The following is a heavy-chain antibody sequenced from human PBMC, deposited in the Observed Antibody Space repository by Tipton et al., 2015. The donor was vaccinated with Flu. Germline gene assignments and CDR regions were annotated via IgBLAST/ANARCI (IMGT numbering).Heavy chain of an antibody. V-gene: IGHV1-2*02. Sequence: QLVQSGAEVKKPGASVKVSCKASGYTFTGYYMHWVRQAPGQELEWMGWINPNSGGTNYAQKFQGRVTTTRDTSISAAYMELSRLRSVDTAVYYCARVGGDCGGDCSRVGAEFFQHWGQGTLVSVSS. CDR2: INPNSGGT. CDR1: GYTFTGYY. J-gene: IGHJ1*01. D-gene: IGHD2-21*02. CDR3: ARVGGDCGGDCSRVGAEFFQH.